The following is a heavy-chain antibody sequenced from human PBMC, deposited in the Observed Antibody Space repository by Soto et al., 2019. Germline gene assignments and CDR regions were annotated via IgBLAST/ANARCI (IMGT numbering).Heavy chain of an antibody. CDR3: ARWYCSGGSCYSAGNYFDY. J-gene: IGHJ4*02. D-gene: IGHD2-15*01. Sequence: QVQLQESGPGLVKPSQTLSLTCTVSGGSISSGGYYWSWIRQHPGKGLEWIGYIYYSGSTYYNPSLKSRVTISVDTSKNPFSLKLSSVTAAYTAVYYCARWYCSGGSCYSAGNYFDYWGQGTLVTVSS. V-gene: IGHV4-31*03. CDR1: GGSISSGGYY. CDR2: IYYSGST.